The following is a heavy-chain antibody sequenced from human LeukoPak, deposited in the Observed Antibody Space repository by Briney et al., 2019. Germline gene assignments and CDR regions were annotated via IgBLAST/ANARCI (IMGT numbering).Heavy chain of an antibody. CDR2: IYYSGST. D-gene: IGHD5-24*01. V-gene: IGHV4-59*11. J-gene: IGHJ4*02. Sequence: SETLSLTCAVSGGSISSHYWSWMRQPPGKGLEWIGYIYYSGSTHYNPSLKSRVTISVDTSKNHFSLKLTSVTAADTAVYYCAREGDGYNNYFDYWSQGTLVTVSS. CDR3: AREGDGYNNYFDY. CDR1: GGSISSHY.